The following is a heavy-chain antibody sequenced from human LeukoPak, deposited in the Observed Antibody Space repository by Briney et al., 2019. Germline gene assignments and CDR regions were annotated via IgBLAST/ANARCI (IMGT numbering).Heavy chain of an antibody. V-gene: IGHV5-51*01. CDR2: IYPGDSDT. CDR3: ARHGSSSWPVDY. J-gene: IGHJ4*02. D-gene: IGHD6-13*01. Sequence: GESLKISYQGSGYRFTSYWIAWVRQMPGKGLECLGMIYPGDSDTRYSPSFQGQVTISADKSISTAYLQWSSLKASDTAMYYCARHGSSSWPVDYWGQGTLVTVSS. CDR1: GYRFTSYW.